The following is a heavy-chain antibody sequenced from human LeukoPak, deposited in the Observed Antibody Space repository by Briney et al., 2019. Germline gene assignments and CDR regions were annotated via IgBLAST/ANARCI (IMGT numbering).Heavy chain of an antibody. J-gene: IGHJ4*02. CDR2: IYYSGST. D-gene: IGHD3-22*01. CDR1: GGSISSSSYY. CDR3: ARGRRVSYYYDSSGYSPFDY. Sequence: PSETLSLTCIVSGGSISSSSYYWGWIRQPPGKGLEWIGSIYYSGSTYYNPSLKSRVTISVDTSKNQFSLKLSSVTAADTAVYYCARGRRVSYYYDSSGYSPFDYWGQGTLVTVSS. V-gene: IGHV4-39*07.